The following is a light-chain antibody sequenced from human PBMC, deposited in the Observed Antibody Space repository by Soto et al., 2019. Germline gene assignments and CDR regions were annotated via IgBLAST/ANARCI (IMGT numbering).Light chain of an antibody. CDR2: GAS. Sequence: EIVMTQSPATLSVSPGERATLSCRASQSVGSNLAWYQQKPGQAPRLLIYGASTRATVIPARFSGSGSGTEFTLTISSLQSEDFAVYYCQQYNNWPQTFGQGTKVEIK. CDR3: QQYNNWPQT. J-gene: IGKJ1*01. V-gene: IGKV3-15*01. CDR1: QSVGSN.